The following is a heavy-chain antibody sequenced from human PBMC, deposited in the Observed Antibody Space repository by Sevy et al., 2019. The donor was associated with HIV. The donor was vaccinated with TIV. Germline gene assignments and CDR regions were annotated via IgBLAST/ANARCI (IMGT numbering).Heavy chain of an antibody. J-gene: IGHJ4*02. V-gene: IGHV3-23*01. CDR1: GFTFSKYS. D-gene: IGHD2-8*01. Sequence: GGSLRLSCAAPGFTFSKYSMSWVRQAPGKGLEWVSTLSFGCGRINYADSVKGRFTTSRDDSKNTLYLQMNSLRADDTAVYYCAREGCTKPHDYWGQGTLVTVSS. CDR2: LSFGCGRI. CDR3: AREGCTKPHDY.